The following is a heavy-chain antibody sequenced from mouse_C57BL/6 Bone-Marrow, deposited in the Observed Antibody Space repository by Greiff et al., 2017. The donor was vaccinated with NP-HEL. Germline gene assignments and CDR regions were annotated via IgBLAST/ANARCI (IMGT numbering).Heavy chain of an antibody. Sequence: VQRVESGAELAKPGASVKLSCKASGYTFTSYWMHWVKQRPGQGLEWIGYINPSSGYTKYNQKFKDKATLTADKSSSTAYMQLSSRTYEDSAVYYCAYYYGSSYRYFDVWGTGTTVTVSS. D-gene: IGHD1-1*01. CDR1: GYTFTSYW. V-gene: IGHV1-7*01. CDR3: AYYYGSSYRYFDV. CDR2: INPSSGYT. J-gene: IGHJ1*03.